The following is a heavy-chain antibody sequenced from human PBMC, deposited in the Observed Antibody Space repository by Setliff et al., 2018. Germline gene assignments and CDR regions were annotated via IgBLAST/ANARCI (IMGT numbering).Heavy chain of an antibody. CDR3: ARVDNFWSGPIDY. V-gene: IGHV4-61*02. CDR2: IYTSGST. J-gene: IGHJ4*02. Sequence: SETLSLTCTVSGGSISSGSYYWSWIRQPAGKGLEWIGRIYTSGSTNYNPSLKSRVTISVDTSKNQFSLKLSSVTAADTAVYYCARVDNFWSGPIDYWGQGTLVTV. D-gene: IGHD3-3*01. CDR1: GGSISSGSYY.